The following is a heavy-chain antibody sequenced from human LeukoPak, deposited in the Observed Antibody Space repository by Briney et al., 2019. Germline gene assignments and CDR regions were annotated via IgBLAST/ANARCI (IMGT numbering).Heavy chain of an antibody. CDR3: ARARGYSSGWYPPKFTWFDP. CDR1: GGSISSGGYY. CDR2: IYYSGST. Sequence: PSETLSLTCTVSGGSISSGGYYWSWIRQHPGKGLEWIGYIYYSGSTYYNPSLKSRVTISVDTSKNQFSLKLSSVTAADTAVYYCARARGYSSGWYPPKFTWFDPWGQGTLVTVSS. V-gene: IGHV4-31*03. J-gene: IGHJ5*02. D-gene: IGHD6-19*01.